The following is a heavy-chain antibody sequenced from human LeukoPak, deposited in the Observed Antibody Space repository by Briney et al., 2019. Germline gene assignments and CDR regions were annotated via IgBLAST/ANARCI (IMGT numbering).Heavy chain of an antibody. CDR2: INPSGGST. CDR1: GYTFTGYY. V-gene: IGHV1-46*01. CDR3: ARGRLMVRGSLYYFDY. Sequence: ASVKVSCKASGYTFTGYYMHWVRQAPGQGLEWMGIINPSGGSTNYAQKFQGRVTMTRDTSTNTVYMELSRLRSDDTAVYYCARGRLMVRGSLYYFDYWGQGTLVTVSS. D-gene: IGHD3-10*01. J-gene: IGHJ4*02.